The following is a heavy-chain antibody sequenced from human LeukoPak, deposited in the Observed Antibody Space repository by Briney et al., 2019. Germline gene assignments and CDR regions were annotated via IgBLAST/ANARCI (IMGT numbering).Heavy chain of an antibody. Sequence: ETLSLTCXVSGGSISSYYWSWIRQPPGKGLEWIRYIYYSGSTNYNPSLKSRVTISVDTSKNQFSLKLSSVTAADTAVYYCARMCIYDFWNPTYYYYGMDVWGQGTTVTVSS. V-gene: IGHV4-59*01. CDR1: GGSISSYY. D-gene: IGHD3-3*01. CDR3: ARMCIYDFWNPTYYYYGMDV. J-gene: IGHJ6*02. CDR2: IYYSGST.